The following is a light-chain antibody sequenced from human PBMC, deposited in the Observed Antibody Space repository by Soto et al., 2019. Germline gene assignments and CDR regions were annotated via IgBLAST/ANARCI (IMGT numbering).Light chain of an antibody. J-gene: IGKJ1*01. CDR2: AAS. CDR1: QGIKND. CDR3: LQDYSYPLT. V-gene: IGKV1-6*01. Sequence: AIQMTQSPSSLSASVGDRVTITCRASQGIKNDLGWYQQKPGKAPKLLIYAASSLQSGVPSRFSGSGSGTDFTLTIISLQPDDFATYYCLQDYSYPLTFGQGNKVEIK.